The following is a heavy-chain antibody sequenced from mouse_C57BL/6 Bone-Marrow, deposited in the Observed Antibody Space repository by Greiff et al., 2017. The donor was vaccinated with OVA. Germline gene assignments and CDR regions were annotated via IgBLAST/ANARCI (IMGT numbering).Heavy chain of an antibody. CDR1: GFSLTSYG. J-gene: IGHJ4*01. V-gene: IGHV2-2*01. CDR2: IWSGGST. Sequence: QVQLQQSGPGLVQPSQSLSITCTVSGFSLTSYGVHWVRQSPGKGLEWLGVIWSGGSTDYNAAFISRLSISKDNSKSQVFFKMNSLQADDTAIYRHYYAMDYWGQGTSVTVSS. CDR3: YYAMDY.